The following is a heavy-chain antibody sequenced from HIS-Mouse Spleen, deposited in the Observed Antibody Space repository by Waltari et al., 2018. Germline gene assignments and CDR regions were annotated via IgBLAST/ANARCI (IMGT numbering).Heavy chain of an antibody. J-gene: IGHJ2*01. D-gene: IGHD6-13*01. V-gene: IGHV3-53*02. Sequence: EVQLVETGGGLIQPGGSLRLSCAASGFTVRSNHMSGVRTAPGKGLEWVSVIYSGGSTYYADSVKGRFTISRDNSKNTLYLQMNSLRAEDTAVYYCARDHGDSSSWYWYFDLWGRGTLVTVSS. CDR1: GFTVRSNH. CDR2: IYSGGST. CDR3: ARDHGDSSSWYWYFDL.